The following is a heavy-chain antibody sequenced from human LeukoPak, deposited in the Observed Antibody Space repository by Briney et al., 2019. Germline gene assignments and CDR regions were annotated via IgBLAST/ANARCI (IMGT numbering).Heavy chain of an antibody. J-gene: IGHJ2*01. CDR3: ARGVLGPYYFDL. V-gene: IGHV4-34*01. CDR1: GGSFRGYY. Sequence: SETLSLTCAVYGGSFRGYYWSWIRQPPGKGLEWIGEIHYTGATNYKPSLKSRVTISGDPSKNQVSLRVSSVTAADTAVYYCARGVLGPYYFDLWGRGTLVTVSS. CDR2: IHYTGAT. D-gene: IGHD7-27*01.